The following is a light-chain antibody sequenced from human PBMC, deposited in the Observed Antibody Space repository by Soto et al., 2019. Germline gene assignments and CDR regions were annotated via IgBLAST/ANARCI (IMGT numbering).Light chain of an antibody. V-gene: IGKV3-11*01. J-gene: IGKJ5*01. CDR1: QSIAGY. CDR2: DTS. Sequence: IMLTHSPATLSLYPRERATLSCRSSQSIAGYLAWYQKKPGQAPRLLIYDTSNRVTGVPARFSGSGSGTDFTLSISSLEPEDFAVYYCQQRSNWPPINFGQGTRLEI. CDR3: QQRSNWPPIN.